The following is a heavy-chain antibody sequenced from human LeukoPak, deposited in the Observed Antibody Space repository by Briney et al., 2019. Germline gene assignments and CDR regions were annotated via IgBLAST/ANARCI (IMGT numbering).Heavy chain of an antibody. CDR1: GDSLSRNSYY. D-gene: IGHD3-10*01. V-gene: IGHV4-39*07. J-gene: IGHJ4*02. CDR3: ASLVRFGSGSHFDY. Sequence: SETLSLTCSVSGDSLSRNSYYWGWLRQPPGRGLEGLGNIYYDESTYYSPSLKSPVTLSIDTSKKQFSLKQSSVTAADTAVYYCASLVRFGSGSHFDYWGQGTLVTASS. CDR2: IYYDEST.